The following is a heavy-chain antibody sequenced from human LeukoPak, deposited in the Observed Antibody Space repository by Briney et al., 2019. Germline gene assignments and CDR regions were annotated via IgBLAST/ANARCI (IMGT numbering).Heavy chain of an antibody. J-gene: IGHJ4*02. D-gene: IGHD4-23*01. CDR2: TSYDGNKK. CDR3: ARSSYDYGGIEGPFDY. Sequence: PGGSLRLSCAASGFTLTYYAMHWVRQAPGKGLEWVAVTSYDGNKKYYADSVKGRFTISRDSSKNTLYLQMSGLRAEDTAVYYCARSSYDYGGIEGPFDYWGQGTLVTVSS. V-gene: IGHV3-30*15. CDR1: GFTLTYYA.